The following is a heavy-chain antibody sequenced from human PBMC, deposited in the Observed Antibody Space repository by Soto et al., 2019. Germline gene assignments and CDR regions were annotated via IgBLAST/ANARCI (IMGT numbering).Heavy chain of an antibody. CDR3: ARGYCAGDICYYFDF. V-gene: IGHV1-18*01. Sequence: QVQLVQSRPEVKKPGASVKVSCETSGYTFTTYDITWVRQAPGQGLEWMGWISTFNGDTKYEEKLQDRVTMTTDTFTATAYMELRSLGSDDTAVYYCARGYCAGDICYYFDFWVQGTLVTVSS. CDR1: GYTFTTYD. J-gene: IGHJ4*02. D-gene: IGHD2-8*02. CDR2: ISTFNGDT.